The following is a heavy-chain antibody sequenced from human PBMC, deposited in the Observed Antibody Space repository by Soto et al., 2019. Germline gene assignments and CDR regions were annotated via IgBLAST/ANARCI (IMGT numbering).Heavy chain of an antibody. CDR1: GFTFSSYS. Sequence: VQLVESGGGLVKPGGSLRLSCAASGFTFSSYSMNWVRQAPGKGLEWVSSISSSSSYIYYADSVKGRFTISRDNAKNSLYLQMNSLRAEDTAVYYCARDLAYCSSTSCYTDNDYWGQGTLVTVSS. V-gene: IGHV3-21*01. D-gene: IGHD2-2*02. J-gene: IGHJ4*02. CDR2: ISSSSSYI. CDR3: ARDLAYCSSTSCYTDNDY.